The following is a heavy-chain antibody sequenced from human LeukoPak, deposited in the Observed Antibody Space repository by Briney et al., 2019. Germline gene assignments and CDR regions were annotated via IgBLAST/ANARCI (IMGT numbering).Heavy chain of an antibody. CDR2: ISYDGSNK. J-gene: IGHJ4*02. V-gene: IGHV3-30*18. D-gene: IGHD2-8*01. CDR3: AKNGDELMVYATIFDY. CDR1: GFTFSSYG. Sequence: GGSLRLSCAASGFTFSSYGMHWVRQAPGKGLEWVAVISYDGSNKYYADSVKGRFTISRDNSKNTLYLQMNSLRAEDTAVYYCAKNGDELMVYATIFDYWGQGTLVTVSS.